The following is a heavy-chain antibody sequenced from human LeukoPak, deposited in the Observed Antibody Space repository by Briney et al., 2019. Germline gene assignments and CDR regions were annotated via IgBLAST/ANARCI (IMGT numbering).Heavy chain of an antibody. J-gene: IGHJ3*02. CDR1: GFDFSDYY. V-gene: IGHV3-11*01. CDR2: ISGSSSNI. CDR3: ARRYCRRGSCDMGTDVLDI. D-gene: IGHD2-15*01. Sequence: PGGSLRLSCAASGFDFSDYYMAWIRPAPGKGLEWVSHISGSSSNIYYIDSVRDRFTISRDNAEKSLYLQMNGLRAEDTAVYYCARRYCRRGSCDMGTDVLDIWGQGTMVTVSS.